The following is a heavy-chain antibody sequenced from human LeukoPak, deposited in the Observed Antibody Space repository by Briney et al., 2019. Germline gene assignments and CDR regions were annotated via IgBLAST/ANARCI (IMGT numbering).Heavy chain of an antibody. CDR1: GFTFGDYA. J-gene: IGHJ4*02. CDR2: ISGSGGST. Sequence: GGSLRLSCTTSGFTFGDYAMTWVRQAPGKGLEWVSAISGSGGSTYYADSVKGWFTISRDNSKNTLYLQMNSLRAEDTAVYYCAKDRPAGNYYVALDYWGQGTLVTVSS. D-gene: IGHD1-26*01. CDR3: AKDRPAGNYYVALDY. V-gene: IGHV3-23*01.